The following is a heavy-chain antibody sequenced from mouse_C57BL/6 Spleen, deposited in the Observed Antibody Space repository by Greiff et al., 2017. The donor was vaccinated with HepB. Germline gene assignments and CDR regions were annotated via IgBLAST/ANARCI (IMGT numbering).Heavy chain of an antibody. CDR3: ARSGITTGAMDY. Sequence: QVQLKQSGAELARPGASVKLSCKASGYTFTSYGISWVKQRTGQGLEWIGEIYPRSGNTYYNEKFKGKATLTADKSSSTAYMELRSLTSEDSAVYFCARSGITTGAMDYWGQGTSVTVSS. D-gene: IGHD1-1*01. CDR1: GYTFTSYG. V-gene: IGHV1-81*01. CDR2: IYPRSGNT. J-gene: IGHJ4*01.